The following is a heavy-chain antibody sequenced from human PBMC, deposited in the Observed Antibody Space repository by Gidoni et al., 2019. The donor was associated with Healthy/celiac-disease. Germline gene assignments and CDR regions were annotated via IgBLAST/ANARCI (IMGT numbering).Heavy chain of an antibody. CDR1: GGTFSSYA. V-gene: IGHV1-69*01. Sequence: QVQLVQSGAEVKKPGSSVTVSCKASGGTFSSYAISWVRQAPGQGLEWMGGIIPIFGTANDAQKFQGRVTITADESTSTAYMELSSLRSEDTAVYYCARDAYCGGDCYQYYFDYWGQGTLVTVSS. D-gene: IGHD2-21*02. CDR3: ARDAYCGGDCYQYYFDY. CDR2: IIPIFGTA. J-gene: IGHJ4*02.